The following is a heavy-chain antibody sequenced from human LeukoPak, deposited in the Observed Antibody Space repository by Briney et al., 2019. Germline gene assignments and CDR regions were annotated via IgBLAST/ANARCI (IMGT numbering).Heavy chain of an antibody. V-gene: IGHV3-53*01. CDR2: IYSGGST. D-gene: IGHD6-19*01. J-gene: IGHJ4*02. CDR3: ARDLSSGWGAFDY. Sequence: GGSLRLSCAASGFTFSSYAMSWVRQAPGKGLEWVSVIYSGGSTYYADSVKGRFTISRDNSKNTLYLQMNSLRAEDTAVYYCARDLSSGWGAFDYWGQGTLVTVSS. CDR1: GFTFSSYA.